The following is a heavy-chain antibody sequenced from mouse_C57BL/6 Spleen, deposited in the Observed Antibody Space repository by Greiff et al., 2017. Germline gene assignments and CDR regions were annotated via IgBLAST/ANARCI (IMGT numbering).Heavy chain of an antibody. CDR3: ARGRDYGSSLDY. CDR2: FHPYNDDT. J-gene: IGHJ2*01. D-gene: IGHD1-1*01. CDR1: GYTFTTYP. V-gene: IGHV1-47*01. Sequence: QVQLKQSGAELVKPGASVKMSCKASGYTFTTYPIEWMKQNHGKSLEWIGNFHPYNDDTKYNEKFKGKATLTVEKPSSTVYLELSRLTSDDSAVYYCARGRDYGSSLDYWGQGTTLTVSS.